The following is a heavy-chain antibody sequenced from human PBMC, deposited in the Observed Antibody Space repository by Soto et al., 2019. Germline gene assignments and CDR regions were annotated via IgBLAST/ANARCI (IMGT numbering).Heavy chain of an antibody. CDR2: ISNSGST. CDR1: GGSVSSGSYY. Sequence: QVQLQESGPGLVKPSETLSLTCTVSGGSVSSGSYYWSWIRQPPGKGLEWIGYISNSGSTKYNPSLQSRVAISVDTSKNQFSLKLSSVTAADTAVYYCARDGYSNFDYWGQGTLVTVSS. CDR3: ARDGYSNFDY. J-gene: IGHJ4*02. D-gene: IGHD4-4*01. V-gene: IGHV4-61*01.